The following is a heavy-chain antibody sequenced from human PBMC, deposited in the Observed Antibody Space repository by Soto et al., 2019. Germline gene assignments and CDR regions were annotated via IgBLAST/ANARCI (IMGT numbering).Heavy chain of an antibody. CDR1: GFSFSSFA. J-gene: IGHJ4*02. CDR2: ISDSGSTT. Sequence: GGSLRLSCAVSGFSFSSFAMNWFRQAPGRGLEWVSFISDSGSTTYYADSVKGRFTISRDSAKNSLYLQMNSLRDEDTAVYFCARDPNGITDFDYWRQGTQVPVSS. CDR3: ARDPNGITDFDY. V-gene: IGHV3-48*02. D-gene: IGHD2-8*01.